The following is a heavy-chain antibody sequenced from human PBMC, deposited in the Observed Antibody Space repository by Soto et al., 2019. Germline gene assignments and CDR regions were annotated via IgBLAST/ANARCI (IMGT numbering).Heavy chain of an antibody. J-gene: IGHJ4*02. CDR2: ISYDGSNK. D-gene: IGHD6-19*01. CDR3: EISVAGKGVDY. V-gene: IGHV3-30*03. CDR1: GFTFSSYG. Sequence: QVQLVESGGGVVQPGRSLRLSCAASGFTFSSYGMHWVRQAPGKGLEWVAVISYDGSNKYYADSVKGRFTISRDNSKNTLYLQMNSLRAEDTAVYYCEISVAGKGVDYWGQGTLVTVSS.